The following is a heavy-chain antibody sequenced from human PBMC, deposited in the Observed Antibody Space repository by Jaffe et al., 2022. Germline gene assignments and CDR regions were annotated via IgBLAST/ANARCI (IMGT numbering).Heavy chain of an antibody. Sequence: EVQLVESGGGLVQPGGSLRLSCAASGFTFSSYWMHWVRQAPGKGLVWVSRINSDGSSTSYADSVKGRFTISRDNAKNTLYLQMNSLRAEDTAVYYCARDGLVVYAIPYYYMDVWGKGTTVTVSS. J-gene: IGHJ6*03. CDR2: INSDGSST. V-gene: IGHV3-74*01. CDR3: ARDGLVVYAIPYYYMDV. CDR1: GFTFSSYW. D-gene: IGHD2-8*02.